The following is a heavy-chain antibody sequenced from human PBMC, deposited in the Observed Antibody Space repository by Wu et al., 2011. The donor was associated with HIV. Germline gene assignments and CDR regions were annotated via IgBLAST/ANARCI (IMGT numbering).Heavy chain of an antibody. D-gene: IGHD3-22*01. Sequence: QVQLVQSEAQVRKPGTSVRVSCRASGYTFTTYDINWVRQAAGQGLEWMGLINTSGGSTDYAQRFQDRVTMTSDTSASTVFLEMSSLRSEDTALYYCARDPNYYESSGYSSTPYYFDYWGQGTLVTVSS. J-gene: IGHJ4*02. CDR1: GYTFTTYD. V-gene: IGHV1-46*01. CDR3: ARDPNYYESSGYSSTPYYFDY. CDR2: INTSGGST.